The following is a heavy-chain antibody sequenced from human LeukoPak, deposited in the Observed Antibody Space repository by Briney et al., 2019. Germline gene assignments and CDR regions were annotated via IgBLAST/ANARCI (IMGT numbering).Heavy chain of an antibody. CDR3: ARVNTIFGVDIVSLVAEFEF. J-gene: IGHJ4*02. CDR2: ISYDGTKK. D-gene: IGHD3-3*02. CDR1: GFTFSTYA. Sequence: QSGGSLRLSCGASGFTFSTYAMHWVRQAPGKGLECVSVISYDGTKKEYADSVKGRFTISRDNSNDTLYLQMNSLRPEDTALYYCARVNTIFGVDIVSLVAEFEFWGQGTLVTVSS. V-gene: IGHV3-30*03.